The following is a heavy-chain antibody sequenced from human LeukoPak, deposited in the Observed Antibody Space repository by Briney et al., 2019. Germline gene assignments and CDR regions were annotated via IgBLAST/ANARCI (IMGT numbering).Heavy chain of an antibody. Sequence: GGSLRLSCVASAFTFSDYYMSWIRQAPGKGLERVSQVSSSGHIIDYADSVKGRFTISRDNAKNSLYLQMNSLRAEDTAVYYCARLQYSFLYGSGSYGVDYWGQGTLVTVSS. CDR2: VSSSGHII. CDR1: AFTFSDYY. V-gene: IGHV3-11*04. CDR3: ARLQYSFLYGSGSYGVDY. J-gene: IGHJ4*02. D-gene: IGHD3-10*01.